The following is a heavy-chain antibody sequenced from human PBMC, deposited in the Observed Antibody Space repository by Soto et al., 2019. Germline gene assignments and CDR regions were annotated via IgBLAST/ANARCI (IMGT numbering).Heavy chain of an antibody. Sequence: PGGSLRLSCASSVFTFSSYAMSWVRQAPGKGLEWVSNISGSGGSTYYADSVKGRFTISRDNSKNTLYLQMDRLRAEDTAVYYCAKVTRPLFSTVQNNWFDPWGQGTLVTVSS. CDR1: VFTFSSYA. CDR3: AKVTRPLFSTVQNNWFDP. V-gene: IGHV3-23*01. D-gene: IGHD4-17*01. CDR2: ISGSGGST. J-gene: IGHJ5*02.